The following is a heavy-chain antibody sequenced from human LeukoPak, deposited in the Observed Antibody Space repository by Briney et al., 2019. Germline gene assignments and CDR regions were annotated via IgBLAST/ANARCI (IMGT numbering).Heavy chain of an antibody. J-gene: IGHJ3*02. D-gene: IGHD5-12*01. CDR2: ISGSGGST. Sequence: PGGSLRLSCEASGFTFNNYAMNWVRQTRGRGLEWVSSISGSGGSTFYAASVKGRFTISRDNSKTKVYLQMNSPRAEDTAVYYCTKDIGIVAHDASDIWGQGTMVTVSS. V-gene: IGHV3-23*01. CDR1: GFTFNNYA. CDR3: TKDIGIVAHDASDI.